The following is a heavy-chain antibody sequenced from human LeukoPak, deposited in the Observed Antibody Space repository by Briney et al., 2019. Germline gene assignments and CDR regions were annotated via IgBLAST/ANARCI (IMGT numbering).Heavy chain of an antibody. V-gene: IGHV3-23*01. D-gene: IGHD3-9*01. Sequence: GGSLRLSCAASGFTFSNYAMSWVRQAPGKGLEWVSAITGSGGNTYYADSVKGRFTISRDNSKNTVFLQMNSLRAEDTAVYYCAKWGDYDVLTGYYVSDYWGQGTLVTASS. CDR1: GFTFSNYA. J-gene: IGHJ4*02. CDR2: ITGSGGNT. CDR3: AKWGDYDVLTGYYVSDY.